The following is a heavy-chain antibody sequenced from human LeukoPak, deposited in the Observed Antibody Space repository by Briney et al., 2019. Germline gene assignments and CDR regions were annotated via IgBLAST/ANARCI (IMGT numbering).Heavy chain of an antibody. D-gene: IGHD3-3*01. CDR2: ISSDGSNK. J-gene: IGHJ3*02. V-gene: IGHV3-30*03. CDR1: GFTFSSYG. Sequence: GGTLRLSCAASGFTFSSYGMSWVRQAPGKRLGWVTVISSDGSNKYYADSVKGRFTISRDNSKNTLDLQMNSLRAEDTAVYYCARGPSARFFGVAKGAFDIWGQGTMVTVSS. CDR3: ARGPSARFFGVAKGAFDI.